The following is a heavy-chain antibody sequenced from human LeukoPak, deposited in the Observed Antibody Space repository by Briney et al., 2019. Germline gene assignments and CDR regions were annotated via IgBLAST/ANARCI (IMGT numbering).Heavy chain of an antibody. J-gene: IGHJ4*02. V-gene: IGHV3-23*01. Sequence: GGSLRLSCAASGLTFSSYAMSWVRQAPGKGLEWVSAISGSGGSTYYADSVKGRFTISRDNSKNTLYLQMNSLRAEDTAVYYCAKDRGYCSSTSCYATWVLDYWGQETLVTVSS. CDR2: ISGSGGST. CDR3: AKDRGYCSSTSCYATWVLDY. CDR1: GLTFSSYA. D-gene: IGHD2-2*01.